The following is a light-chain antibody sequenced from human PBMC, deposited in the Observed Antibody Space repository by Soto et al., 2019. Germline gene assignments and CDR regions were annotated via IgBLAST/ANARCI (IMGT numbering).Light chain of an antibody. Sequence: EIVLTQSPATLSLSPGERATLSCRASQSVENYLAWFQQKRGQAPRLLIYDTSNRTAGSPDRFSGSGSGTYFTLTISSVEPEDFAVYYCHQRYIWPPLTFGGGTKVEIK. CDR2: DTS. V-gene: IGKV3-11*01. CDR3: HQRYIWPPLT. J-gene: IGKJ4*01. CDR1: QSVENY.